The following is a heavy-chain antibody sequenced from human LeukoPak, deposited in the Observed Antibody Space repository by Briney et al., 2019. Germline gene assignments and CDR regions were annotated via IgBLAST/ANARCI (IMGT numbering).Heavy chain of an antibody. CDR1: GYTFTGYY. V-gene: IGHV1-2*02. Sequence: ASVKVSCKASGYTFTGYYMHWVRQAPGQGLEWMGWINPNSGGTNYAQKFQGRVTMTRNTSISTAYMELSSLRSEDTAVYYCAREGSSDAFDIWGQGTMVTVSS. D-gene: IGHD1-26*01. CDR3: AREGSSDAFDI. J-gene: IGHJ3*02. CDR2: INPNSGGT.